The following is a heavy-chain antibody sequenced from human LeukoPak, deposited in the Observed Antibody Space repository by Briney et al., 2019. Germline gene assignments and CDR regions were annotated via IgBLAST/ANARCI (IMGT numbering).Heavy chain of an antibody. CDR1: GYTLTELS. J-gene: IGHJ4*02. V-gene: IGHV1-24*01. CDR3: ATGVSVWELLDF. D-gene: IGHD1-26*01. CDR2: FDPEDGET. Sequence: ASVKVSCKVSGYTLTELSMHWVRQAPGKGLEWMGGFDPEDGETIYAQKFQGRVTMTEDTSTDTAYMELSSLRSEDTAVYYCATGVSVWELLDFWGQGTLVTVSS.